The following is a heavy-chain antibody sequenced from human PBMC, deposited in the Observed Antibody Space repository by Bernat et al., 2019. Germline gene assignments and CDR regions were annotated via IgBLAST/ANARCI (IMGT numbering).Heavy chain of an antibody. J-gene: IGHJ4*02. Sequence: QLQLQESGPGLVKPSETLSLTCTVSGGSISSSSYYWGWIRQPPGKGLEWIGSIYYSGCTYYNPSLKIRVTISVDTSKNQFSLKLSSVTAADTAVYYCARGGDIVATIIDYWGQGTLVSVSS. V-gene: IGHV4-39*01. CDR2: IYYSGCT. CDR3: ARGGDIVATIIDY. D-gene: IGHD5-12*01. CDR1: GGSISSSSYY.